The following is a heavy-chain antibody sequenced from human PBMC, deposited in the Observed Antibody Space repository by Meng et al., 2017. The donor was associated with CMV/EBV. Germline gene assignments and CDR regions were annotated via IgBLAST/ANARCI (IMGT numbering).Heavy chain of an antibody. CDR1: GGSFSGYY. CDR2: IKHSGST. J-gene: IGHJ4*02. D-gene: IGHD5-18*01. CDR3: ARTAMVTRGYPFDY. V-gene: IGHV4-34*01. Sequence: SETLSLTCAVYGGSFSGYYWSWIRQPPGKGLEWIGAIKHSGSTNYNPSLKSRVTISVDTSKNQFSLKQSSVTAADTAVYYCARTAMVTRGYPFDYWGQGTLVTVSS.